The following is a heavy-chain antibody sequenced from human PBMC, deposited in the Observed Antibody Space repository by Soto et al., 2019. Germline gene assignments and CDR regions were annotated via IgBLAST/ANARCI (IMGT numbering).Heavy chain of an antibody. V-gene: IGHV5-51*01. CDR2: IYPRDSYT. J-gene: IGHJ6*02. Sequence: GESLKISCQGSGYSFTSYWIGWLRHMPGKGLEWRGIIYPRDSYTRYSPSFQGQVTISADESTSTAYLQWSSLKASDTAMYYCGRWSIAARYGMDVWGQGTTVTVSS. CDR3: GRWSIAARYGMDV. D-gene: IGHD6-6*01. CDR1: GYSFTSYW.